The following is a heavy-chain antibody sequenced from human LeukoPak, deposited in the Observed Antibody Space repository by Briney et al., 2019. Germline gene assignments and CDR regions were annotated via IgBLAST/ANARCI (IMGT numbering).Heavy chain of an antibody. D-gene: IGHD6-19*01. CDR1: GFTLGSYW. V-gene: IGHV3-7*05. CDR3: ARSRQWLETNWFDP. J-gene: IGHJ5*02. Sequence: GGSLRLSCAASGFTLGSYWMTWVRQAPRKGLEWAAAIKEDGSETYYVDSVKGRFTISRDNAKNSLYLQMNSLRAEDTAVYYCARSRQWLETNWFDPWGQGTLVTVSS. CDR2: IKEDGSET.